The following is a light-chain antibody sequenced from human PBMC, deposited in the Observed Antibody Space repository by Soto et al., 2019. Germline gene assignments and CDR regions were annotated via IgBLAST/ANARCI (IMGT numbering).Light chain of an antibody. CDR2: NTN. CDR1: SFSVSTSYY. Sequence: QTVVTQEPSVSVSPGRTVTLTCGLRSFSVSTSYYPSWYQQTPGQAPRTLIYNTNTRSSGVPDRFSGSILGNKAALTITGAQADDDSDYYCVLYMGSGTWVFGGGTKLTVL. CDR3: VLYMGSGTWV. V-gene: IGLV8-61*01. J-gene: IGLJ3*02.